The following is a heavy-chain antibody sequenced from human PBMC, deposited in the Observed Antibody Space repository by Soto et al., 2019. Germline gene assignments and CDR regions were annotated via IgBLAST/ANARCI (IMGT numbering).Heavy chain of an antibody. D-gene: IGHD5-12*01. CDR3: ARGEWLPRLQS. Sequence: PSETLSLTCAVDEGPFTGYFWTWFRQPPGKGLEWIGEINHSGSTNYNPSLKSRATMSIDTSKSQFSLNLSSVTAADTAVYYCARGEWLPRLQSCGQGTLVTVSS. CDR2: INHSGST. J-gene: IGHJ4*02. V-gene: IGHV4-34*01. CDR1: EGPFTGYF.